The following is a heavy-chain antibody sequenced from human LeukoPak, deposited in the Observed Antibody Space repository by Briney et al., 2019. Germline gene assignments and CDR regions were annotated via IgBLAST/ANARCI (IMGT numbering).Heavy chain of an antibody. D-gene: IGHD1-26*01. CDR1: GYTLTELS. CDR3: ARQGGSYNRGVYYYYYMDV. Sequence: ASVKVSCKVSGYTLTELSMHGVRQAPGKGLEWMGGFDPEDGETIYAQKFQGRVTITADESTSTAYMELSSLRSEDTAVYYCARQGGSYNRGVYYYYYMDVWGKGTTVTVSS. J-gene: IGHJ6*03. V-gene: IGHV1-24*01. CDR2: FDPEDGET.